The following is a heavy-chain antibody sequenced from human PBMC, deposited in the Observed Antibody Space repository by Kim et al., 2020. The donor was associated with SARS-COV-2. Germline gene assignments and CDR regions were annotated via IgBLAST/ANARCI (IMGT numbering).Heavy chain of an antibody. D-gene: IGHD4-4*01. CDR3: ARDMNPTVYDY. Sequence: ASVKVSCKASGYTFKSYPIHWLRQAPGQRLEWMGWINAANDKTQYSQKFQGRVTITRDTSANTAYMDLRSVTSEDTAVYYCARDMNPTVYDYWGQGTLGT. CDR1: GYTFKSYP. CDR2: INAANDKT. V-gene: IGHV1-3*01. J-gene: IGHJ4*02.